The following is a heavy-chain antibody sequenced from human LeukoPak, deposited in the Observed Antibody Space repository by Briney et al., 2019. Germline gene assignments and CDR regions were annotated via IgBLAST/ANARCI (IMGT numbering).Heavy chain of an antibody. J-gene: IGHJ4*02. D-gene: IGHD6-13*01. Sequence: SSETLSLTCAVYGGSFSNYYWSWIRQPPGKGLEWIGEINHSGSTNYNPSLKSRHTISVDTSQKQFSLKLSSVTAADTAVYYCARAPVRVAAVGKYFDFWGQGTLVIVSS. CDR2: INHSGST. CDR1: GGSFSNYY. CDR3: ARAPVRVAAVGKYFDF. V-gene: IGHV4-34*01.